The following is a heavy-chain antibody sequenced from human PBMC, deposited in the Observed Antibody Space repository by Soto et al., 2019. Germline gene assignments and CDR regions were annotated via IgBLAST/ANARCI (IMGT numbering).Heavy chain of an antibody. Sequence: ASVKVSCKASGYTFTGYYMHWVRQAPGQGLEWMGWINPNSGGTNYAQKFQGWVTMTRDTSISTAYMELSRLRSDDTAVYYCARDGNDILTGYYRSPYYYYGMDVWGQGTTVTVSS. J-gene: IGHJ6*02. CDR2: INPNSGGT. V-gene: IGHV1-2*04. D-gene: IGHD3-9*01. CDR1: GYTFTGYY. CDR3: ARDGNDILTGYYRSPYYYYGMDV.